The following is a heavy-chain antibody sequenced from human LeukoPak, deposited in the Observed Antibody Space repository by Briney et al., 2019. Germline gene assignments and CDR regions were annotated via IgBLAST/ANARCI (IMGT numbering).Heavy chain of an antibody. V-gene: IGHV1-69*13. J-gene: IGHJ5*02. CDR3: ARVGCSSTSCYSRDSWFDP. Sequence: ASVKVSCKASGGTFSSYAISWVRQAPGQGLEWMGGIIPILGTANYAQKFQGRVTITADESTSTAYMELSSLRSEDTAVYYCARVGCSSTSCYSRDSWFDPWGQGTLVTVSS. CDR2: IIPILGTA. D-gene: IGHD2-2*01. CDR1: GGTFSSYA.